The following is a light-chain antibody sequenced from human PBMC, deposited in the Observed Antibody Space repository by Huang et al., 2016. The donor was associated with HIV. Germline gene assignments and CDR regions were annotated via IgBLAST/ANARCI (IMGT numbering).Light chain of an antibody. CDR3: QQSFTVPRT. Sequence: DIQMTQSPPSLSASVGDRVTFTCRADQNIGKSLNWYQQKPGKAPKLLVYTGSTLESGVPSRFSGSGSGSRFTLNITKLKPEDLATYYCQQSFTVPRTFG. CDR1: QNIGKS. CDR2: TGS. V-gene: IGKV1-39*01. J-gene: IGKJ1*01.